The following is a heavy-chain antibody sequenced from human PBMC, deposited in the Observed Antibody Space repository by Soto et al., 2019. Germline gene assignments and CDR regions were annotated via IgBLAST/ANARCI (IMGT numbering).Heavy chain of an antibody. CDR2: ISGGGGST. CDR1: GFTFSSYA. Sequence: AGGSLRLSCAASGFTFSSYAMNWVRQAPGKGLEWVSLISGGGGSTYYADSVKGRFIISRDNSKNTLYLQMNSVRAEDTAVYYCAKDFNSGSYVDYWGQGTLVTVSS. CDR3: AKDFNSGSYVDY. D-gene: IGHD1-26*01. J-gene: IGHJ4*02. V-gene: IGHV3-23*01.